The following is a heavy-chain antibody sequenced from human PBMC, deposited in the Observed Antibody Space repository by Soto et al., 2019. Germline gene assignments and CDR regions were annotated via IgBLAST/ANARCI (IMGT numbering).Heavy chain of an antibody. J-gene: IGHJ6*02. Sequence: GASVKVSCKACGYTFTGYYMHWVRQAPGQGLEWMGWINPNSGGTNYAQKFQGRVTMTRDTSISTAYMELSRLRSDDTAVYYCARAGWRSGSYRGGYYYYGMDVWGQGTTVTVSS. D-gene: IGHD3-22*01. V-gene: IGHV1-2*02. CDR1: GYTFTGYY. CDR2: INPNSGGT. CDR3: ARAGWRSGSYRGGYYYYGMDV.